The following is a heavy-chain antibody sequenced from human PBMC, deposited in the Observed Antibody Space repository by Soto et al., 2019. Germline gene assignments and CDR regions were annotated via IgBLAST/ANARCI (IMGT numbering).Heavy chain of an antibody. Sequence: QVQLVQSGAEVKKPGSSVKVSCKASGGTFSSYTISWVRQAPGQGLEWMGRIIPILGIANYAQKFQGRVTITAATSTSTAYMELSSLRAEDTAVYYCARCGMTTVVRGGDYWGQGTLVTVSS. D-gene: IGHD4-17*01. CDR1: GGTFSSYT. V-gene: IGHV1-69*02. CDR2: IIPILGIA. CDR3: ARCGMTTVVRGGDY. J-gene: IGHJ4*02.